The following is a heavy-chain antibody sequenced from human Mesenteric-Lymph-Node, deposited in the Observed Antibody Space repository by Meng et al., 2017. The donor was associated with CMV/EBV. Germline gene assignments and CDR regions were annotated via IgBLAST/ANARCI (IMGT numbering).Heavy chain of an antibody. CDR3: ARGHVNTAMVTFVYFDY. V-gene: IGHV1-69*10. CDR2: IIPILGIA. CDR1: GGTFSSCA. D-gene: IGHD5-18*01. J-gene: IGHJ4*02. Sequence: SVQVSCKASGGTFSSCAISWVRQAPGQGLEWMGGIIPILGIANYAQKFQGRVTITADKSTSTAHMELRRVRSKDTAVYYCARGHVNTAMVTFVYFDYWGQGTLVTVSS.